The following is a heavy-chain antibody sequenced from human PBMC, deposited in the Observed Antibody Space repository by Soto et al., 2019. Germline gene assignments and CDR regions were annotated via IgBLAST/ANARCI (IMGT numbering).Heavy chain of an antibody. Sequence: EVQLVESGGGLVQPGGSLRLSCAASGFTFSNYGMNWVRQAPGKGLEWISYISSSSGTIYYADSVKGRFTISRDDAKTSLYLQMNSLRAEVTDVYYCATCKRGSIPCRGYYFDYWGQGTLVTVSS. CDR2: ISSSSGTI. J-gene: IGHJ4*02. D-gene: IGHD2-2*01. V-gene: IGHV3-48*01. CDR3: ATCKRGSIPCRGYYFDY. CDR1: GFTFSNYG.